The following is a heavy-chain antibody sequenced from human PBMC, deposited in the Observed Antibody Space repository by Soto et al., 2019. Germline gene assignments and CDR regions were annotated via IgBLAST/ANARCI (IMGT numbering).Heavy chain of an antibody. Sequence: GPEVKKTGASVKVSCKTSGYPCTSNRLSWVRRAPGQGLEWMGWISPHNGNAKYAQKFQDRVTMTADTAASTVYMELRSLRSDDSAVCYCARDRSGWYDFWGQGTLGTVSA. CDR3: ARDRSGWYDF. CDR2: ISPHNGNA. J-gene: IGHJ4*02. CDR1: GYPCTSNR. D-gene: IGHD6-19*01. V-gene: IGHV1-18*01.